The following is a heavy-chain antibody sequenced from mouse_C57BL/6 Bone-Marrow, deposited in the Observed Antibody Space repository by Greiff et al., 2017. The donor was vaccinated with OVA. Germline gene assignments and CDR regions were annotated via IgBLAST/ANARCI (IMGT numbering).Heavy chain of an antibody. V-gene: IGHV1-9*01. Sequence: QVQLQQSGAELMQPGASVKLSCKATGYTFTGYWIEWVKQRPGHGLEWLGEILPGSGSTNSNEKFTGKATFTADTSSNTAYMQLSSQTTEDSAIYNCATKDWDGDWYFDVWGTGTTVTVSS. CDR1: GYTFTGYW. CDR2: ILPGSGST. J-gene: IGHJ1*03. CDR3: ATKDWDGDWYFDV. D-gene: IGHD4-1*01.